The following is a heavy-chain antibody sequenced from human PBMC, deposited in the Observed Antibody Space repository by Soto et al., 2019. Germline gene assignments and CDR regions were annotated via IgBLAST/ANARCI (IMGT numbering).Heavy chain of an antibody. CDR3: VSSYSSSWFYYYYGMDV. J-gene: IGHJ6*02. D-gene: IGHD6-13*01. V-gene: IGHV1-69*06. CDR1: GGTFSSYA. CDR2: IIPIFGTA. Sequence: QVQLVQSGAEVKKPGSSVKVSCKASGGTFSSYAISWVRQAPGQGLEWMGGIIPIFGTANYAQKFQGRVTITADKSTSTAYMELSSLRSEDTAVYYCVSSYSSSWFYYYYGMDVWGQGTTVTVSS.